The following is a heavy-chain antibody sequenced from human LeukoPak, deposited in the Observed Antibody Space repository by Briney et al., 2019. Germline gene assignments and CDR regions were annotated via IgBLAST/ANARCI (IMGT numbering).Heavy chain of an antibody. D-gene: IGHD2-2*02. V-gene: IGHV3-49*04. CDR1: GFTFSSYA. CDR3: TRNEVVVVPAAIGDYYYYYYMDV. CDR2: IRSKAYGGTT. Sequence: GGSLRLSCAASGFTFSSYAMSWVRQAPGKGLEWVGFIRSKAYGGTTEYAASVKGRFTISRDDSKSIAYLQMNSLKTEDTAVYYCTRNEVVVVPAAIGDYYYYYYMDVWGKGTTVTVSS. J-gene: IGHJ6*03.